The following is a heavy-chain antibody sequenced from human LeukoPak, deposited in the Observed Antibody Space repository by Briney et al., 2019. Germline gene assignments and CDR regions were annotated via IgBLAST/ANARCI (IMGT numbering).Heavy chain of an antibody. CDR3: ARDQGLLGTDY. J-gene: IGHJ4*02. V-gene: IGHV4-30-4*08. Sequence: SETLSLTCTVSGGSISSYYWNWIRQPPGKGLEWIGYIYYSGSTYYNPSLKSRITISLDTSKNQFSLKLSSVTAADTAVYYCARDQGLLGTDYWGQGTLVTVSS. D-gene: IGHD6-19*01. CDR2: IYYSGST. CDR1: GGSISSYY.